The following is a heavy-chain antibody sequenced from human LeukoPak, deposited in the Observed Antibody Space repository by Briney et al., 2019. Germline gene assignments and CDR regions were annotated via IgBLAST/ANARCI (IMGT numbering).Heavy chain of an antibody. CDR3: ARDRGSGCDY. D-gene: IGHD6-19*01. V-gene: IGHV4-39*07. Sequence: PSETLSLTCTVSGGSISSSSYYWGWIRQPPGKGLEWIGSMFHSESTYYNASLKSRVTMSIDTSKNQFSLKLSSVTAADTAVYYCARDRGSGCDYWGQGTLVTVSS. CDR1: GGSISSSSYY. J-gene: IGHJ4*02. CDR2: MFHSEST.